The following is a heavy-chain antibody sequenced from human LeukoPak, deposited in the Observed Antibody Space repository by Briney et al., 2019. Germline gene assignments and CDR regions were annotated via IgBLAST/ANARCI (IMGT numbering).Heavy chain of an antibody. CDR1: GGSISSGGYY. Sequence: PSQTLSLTCTVSGGSISSGGYYWSWIRQHPGKGQEWIGYIYYSGSTYYNPSLKSRLTISVDTSKNQFSLKLSSVTAADTALYYCARDGEYCSSTSCYFDPWGQGILVTVSS. D-gene: IGHD2-2*01. J-gene: IGHJ5*02. CDR3: ARDGEYCSSTSCYFDP. V-gene: IGHV4-31*03. CDR2: IYYSGST.